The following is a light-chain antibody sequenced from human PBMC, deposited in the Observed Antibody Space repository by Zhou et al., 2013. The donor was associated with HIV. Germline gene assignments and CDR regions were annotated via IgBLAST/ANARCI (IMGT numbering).Light chain of an antibody. CDR3: QQYNSYSQT. CDR2: ATS. J-gene: IGKJ2*01. CDR1: QTISGY. Sequence: DIQMTQSPSSLSASVGDRVTITCRASQTISGYLNWYQQKPGKAPRLLISATSSLESGVPSRFSGTGSGTEFTLTISSLQPDDFATYYCQQYNSYSQTFGQGTKLEIK. V-gene: IGKV1-5*01.